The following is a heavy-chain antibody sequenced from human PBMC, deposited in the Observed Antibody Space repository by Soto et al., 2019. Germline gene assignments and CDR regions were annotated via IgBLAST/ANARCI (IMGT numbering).Heavy chain of an antibody. CDR2: IYYSGST. J-gene: IGHJ6*02. CDR1: GGSISSSSYS. Sequence: QLQLQESGPRLVKPSENLSLTCSVSGGSISSSSYSWGWIRQPPGKGLEWIGTIYYSGSTHYNPSLEGRVAISADTPNNQLSLRLSSVTAADTAVYYCGRQPGHCGSTTCFGYYSVDVWGQGTTVTVS. V-gene: IGHV4-39*01. D-gene: IGHD2-2*01. CDR3: GRQPGHCGSTTCFGYYSVDV.